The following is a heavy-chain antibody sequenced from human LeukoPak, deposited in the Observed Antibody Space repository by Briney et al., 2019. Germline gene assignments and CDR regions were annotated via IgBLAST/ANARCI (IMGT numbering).Heavy chain of an antibody. CDR2: IHDSART. V-gene: IGHV4-38-2*02. CDR1: GYSISSGFY. Sequence: SETLSLTCTVSGYSISSGFYWGWIRQPPGKGLEWIGYIHDSARTDYNPSLKSRVSISVDTSKNQFSLRLTSVTAADTAVYYCARGIGGWSTRFDSWGQGTLVTVSS. J-gene: IGHJ4*02. D-gene: IGHD6-19*01. CDR3: ARGIGGWSTRFDS.